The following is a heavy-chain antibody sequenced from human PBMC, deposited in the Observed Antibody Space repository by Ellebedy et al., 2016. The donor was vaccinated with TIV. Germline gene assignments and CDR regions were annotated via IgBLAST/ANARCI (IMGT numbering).Heavy chain of an antibody. Sequence: GGSLRLXCAASGFTFSSYAMHWVRQAPGKGLEWVAVISYDGSNKYYADSVKGRFTISRDNSKNTLYLQMNSLRAEDTAVYYCARAVGSVDYWGQGTLVTVSS. D-gene: IGHD2-15*01. J-gene: IGHJ4*02. V-gene: IGHV3-30*04. CDR1: GFTFSSYA. CDR2: ISYDGSNK. CDR3: ARAVGSVDY.